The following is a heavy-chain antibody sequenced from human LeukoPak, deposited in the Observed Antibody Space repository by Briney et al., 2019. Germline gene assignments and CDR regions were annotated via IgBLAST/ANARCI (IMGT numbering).Heavy chain of an antibody. V-gene: IGHV4-59*01. Sequence: SETLSLTCTVSGGSISSYYWSWIRQPPGKGLEWIGYIYYSGSTNYNPSLKSRATISVDTSKNQFSLKLSSVTAADTAVYYCARVDYDSSGYYGDAFDIWGQGTMVTVSS. CDR3: ARVDYDSSGYYGDAFDI. CDR1: GGSISSYY. J-gene: IGHJ3*02. CDR2: IYYSGST. D-gene: IGHD3-22*01.